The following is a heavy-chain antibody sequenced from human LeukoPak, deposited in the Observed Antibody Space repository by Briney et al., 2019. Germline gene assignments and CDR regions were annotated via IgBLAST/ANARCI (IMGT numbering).Heavy chain of an antibody. D-gene: IGHD3-3*01. J-gene: IGHJ4*02. CDR2: INHSGST. V-gene: IGHV4-34*01. CDR3: ARVNVLRFLELYWNFDY. Sequence: SETLSLTCAVYGGSFSGYYWSWIRRPPGKGLEWIGEINHSGSTNYNPSLKSRVTISVDTSKNQFSLKLSSVTAADTAVYYCARVNVLRFLELYWNFDYWGQGTLVTVSS. CDR1: GGSFSGYY.